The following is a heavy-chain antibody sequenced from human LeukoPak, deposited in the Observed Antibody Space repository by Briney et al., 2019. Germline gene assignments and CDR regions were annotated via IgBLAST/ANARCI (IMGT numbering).Heavy chain of an antibody. CDR1: GFDFSSYA. Sequence: GGSLRLSCVASGFDFSSYAMTWVRQAPGRGLEWVSTIGAYAARTYYADSVKGRFTTSRENSKSTLSLQMNSLRAEDTALYYCAKDPLGGGSSLINWFDSWGQGVWVTVSS. J-gene: IGHJ5*01. D-gene: IGHD1-26*01. CDR2: IGAYAART. V-gene: IGHV3-23*01. CDR3: AKDPLGGGSSLINWFDS.